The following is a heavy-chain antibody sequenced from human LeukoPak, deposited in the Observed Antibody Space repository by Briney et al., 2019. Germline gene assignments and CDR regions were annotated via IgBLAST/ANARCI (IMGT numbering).Heavy chain of an antibody. CDR1: GFTFSSYA. CDR3: AKDPGPLPAAIGGFDY. Sequence: GGSLRLSCAASGFTFSSYAMSWVRQAPGKGLEWVSAISGSGGSTYYADSVKGRFTISRDNSKNTLYLQMNSLRAEDTAVYYCAKDPGPLPAAIGGFDYWGQGTLVTVSS. CDR2: ISGSGGST. D-gene: IGHD2-2*01. J-gene: IGHJ4*02. V-gene: IGHV3-23*01.